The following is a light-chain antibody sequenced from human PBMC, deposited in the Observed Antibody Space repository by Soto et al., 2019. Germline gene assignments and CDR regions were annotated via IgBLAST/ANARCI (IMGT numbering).Light chain of an antibody. CDR2: DAS. J-gene: IGKJ1*01. CDR3: QQYNSYPWT. V-gene: IGKV1-5*01. Sequence: DIQMTRSPSTLSASVGDRVTITCRASQSISSWLAWYQQKPGKAPKLLIYDASSLESGVPSRFSGSGSGTEFTLTISSLQPDDFATYYCQQYNSYPWTFCQGTRVEIK. CDR1: QSISSW.